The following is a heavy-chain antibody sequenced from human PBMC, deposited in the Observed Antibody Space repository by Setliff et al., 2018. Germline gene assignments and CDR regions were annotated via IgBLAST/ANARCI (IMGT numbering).Heavy chain of an antibody. Sequence: SETLSLTCTVSGYSISSGYYWGWIRQPPGKGLEWIGTIYHSGTTDYSPSLKSRVTISVDTSKNQFSLKLSSVTAADTAVYYCARDNLPFNVLRRPVAGIQYFDYWGQGTLVTVSS. CDR1: GYSISSGYY. J-gene: IGHJ4*02. CDR3: ARDNLPFNVLRRPVAGIQYFDY. D-gene: IGHD5-18*01. CDR2: IYHSGTT. V-gene: IGHV4-38-2*02.